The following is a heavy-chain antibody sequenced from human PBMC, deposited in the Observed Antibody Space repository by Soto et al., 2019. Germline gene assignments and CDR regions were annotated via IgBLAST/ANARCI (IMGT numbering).Heavy chain of an antibody. CDR2: IIPIYGSP. Sequence: SVKVSCKAYGSPLSSYSISWVLQAPGQGLEWMGGIIPIYGSPNYAKNFQGRVTISADEYTNTAYMEVSSLRFDDTAVFYCARAGRASADSWFDSWGQGTLVTVSS. CDR3: ARAGRASADSWFDS. J-gene: IGHJ5*01. V-gene: IGHV1-69*13. CDR1: GSPLSSYS. D-gene: IGHD2-2*01.